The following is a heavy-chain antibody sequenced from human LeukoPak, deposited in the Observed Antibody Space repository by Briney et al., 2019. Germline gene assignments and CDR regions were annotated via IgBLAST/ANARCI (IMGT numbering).Heavy chain of an antibody. J-gene: IGHJ6*02. D-gene: IGHD3-10*01. Sequence: GASVKVSCKASGYTFTSYDINWVRQATGQGLEWMGWMNPNSGNTSYAQKFQGRVTMTRNTSISTAYMELSSLRSEDTAVYYCARRHRSNGMDVWGQGTTVTVSS. CDR3: ARRHRSNGMDV. CDR2: MNPNSGNT. CDR1: GYTFTSYD. V-gene: IGHV1-8*01.